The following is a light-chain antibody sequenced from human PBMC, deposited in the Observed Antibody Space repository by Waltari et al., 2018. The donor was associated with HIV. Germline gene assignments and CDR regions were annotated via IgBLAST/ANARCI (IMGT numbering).Light chain of an antibody. V-gene: IGLV2-11*01. J-gene: IGLJ3*02. CDR1: SSDVGGYKY. CDR2: DVS. CDR3: CSYAGSYSWV. Sequence: QSALTQPRSVSGSPGQSVTISCTGTSSDVGGYKYLPWYQQPPGKAPKLMLYDVSKRPSGVPDRFSGSKSGNTASLTISGLQAEDEADYYCCSYAGSYSWVFGGGTKLTVL.